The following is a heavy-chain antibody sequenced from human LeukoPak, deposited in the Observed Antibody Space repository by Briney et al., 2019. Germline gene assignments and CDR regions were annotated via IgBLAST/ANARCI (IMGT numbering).Heavy chain of an antibody. CDR2: ISGRGANT. CDR1: GFTFSSYA. J-gene: IGHJ4*02. D-gene: IGHD5-24*01. Sequence: PGGALRLSCAASGFTFSSYAMSWVRQAPGKGLEWVSSISGRGANTHYADSVKGRFTISGDYSKNTLNLQMNSLRAEDTAVYYCAKEGRSLQTYWGQGTLVTVSS. V-gene: IGHV3-23*01. CDR3: AKEGRSLQTY.